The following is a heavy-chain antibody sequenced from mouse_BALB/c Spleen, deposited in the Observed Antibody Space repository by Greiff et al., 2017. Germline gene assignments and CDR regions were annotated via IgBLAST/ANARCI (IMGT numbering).Heavy chain of an antibody. D-gene: IGHD1-1*01. CDR3: DRRSTVVAPYSMDY. V-gene: IGHV14-3*02. Sequence: VQLQQSGAELVKPGASVKLSCTASGFNIKDTYMHWVKQRPEQGLEWIGRIDPANGNTKYDPKFQGKATITADTSSNTAYLQLSSLTSEDTAVYYCDRRSTVVAPYSMDYWGQGTSVTVSS. CDR2: IDPANGNT. CDR1: GFNIKDTY. J-gene: IGHJ4*01.